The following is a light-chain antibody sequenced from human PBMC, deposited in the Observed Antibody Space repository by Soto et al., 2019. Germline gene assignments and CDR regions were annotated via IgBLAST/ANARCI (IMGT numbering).Light chain of an antibody. V-gene: IGKV3-20*01. CDR1: RGISSSY. J-gene: IGKJ2*01. CDR3: QQYGASPPYT. Sequence: EIVLTQSPGTLSLSPGESTTLSCRASRGISSSYLAWYQQKPGQAPRLLIYAAYTRATGIPDRFRGSVSATDFTLTISRLEPEDPAVYYCQQYGASPPYTFGQGTKLESK. CDR2: AAY.